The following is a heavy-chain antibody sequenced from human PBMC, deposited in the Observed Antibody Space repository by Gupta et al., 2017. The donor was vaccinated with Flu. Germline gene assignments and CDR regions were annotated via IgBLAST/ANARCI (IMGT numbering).Heavy chain of an antibody. CDR3: AREYDSDGYYLSFDN. V-gene: IGHV3-48*02. CDR2: ISFGGSNS. J-gene: IGHJ4*02. CDR1: GFDFGRFA. D-gene: IGHD3-22*01. Sequence: EVQLVESGGGLVHPGGSLTLSCTASGFDFGRFAMNWVRQAPGKGLEWIAYISFGGSNSHFADSVEGRFTISRDNAKKSLYLQMSGLRDEDTAVYYCAREYDSDGYYLSFDNWGQGTLVTVSS.